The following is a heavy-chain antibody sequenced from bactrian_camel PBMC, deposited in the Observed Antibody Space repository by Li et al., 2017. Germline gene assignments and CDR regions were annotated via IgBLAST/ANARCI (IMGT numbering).Heavy chain of an antibody. Sequence: HVQLVESGGGSVQAGGSLRLKCVASENTYRDKCIGWYHRRPGQARDEAHPWVASINTPFDTTYYPDSVRGRFTISQDNAKKTVWLQMDKLKPEDTGIYYCASGNRKGSACPGYKTFGQGTQVTVS. CDR2: INTPFDTT. D-gene: IGHD8*01. CDR1: ENTYRDKC. J-gene: IGHJ4*01. V-gene: IGHV3S54*01.